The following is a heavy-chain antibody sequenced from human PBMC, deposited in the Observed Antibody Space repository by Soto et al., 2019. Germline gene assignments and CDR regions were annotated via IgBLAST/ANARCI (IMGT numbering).Heavy chain of an antibody. J-gene: IGHJ5*02. Sequence: EVQLVESGGGLVQPGGSLRVSCAASGFTLRSHRIHWVRQAPGKGLEWVSRIDTDGGGTSYADSVKGRFTISTDNAKXXXXXXXXXXXXXXXXXXXXXXXFDLWGQGTLVTVSS. V-gene: IGHV3-74*01. CDR3: XXXFDL. CDR2: IDTDGGGT. CDR1: GFTLRSHR.